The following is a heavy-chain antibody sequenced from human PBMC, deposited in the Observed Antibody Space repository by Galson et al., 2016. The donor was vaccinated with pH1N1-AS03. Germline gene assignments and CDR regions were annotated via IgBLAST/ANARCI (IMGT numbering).Heavy chain of an antibody. CDR3: ARTHDYGGNVFDY. D-gene: IGHD4-23*01. V-gene: IGHV4-61*02. CDR2: IYTSGST. Sequence: TLSLTCTVSGGSIGSGSYYWSWIRQPAGKGLEWIGRIYTSGSTNYNPSLKSRVTISVDTSKNQFSLKLSSVTAADTAVYYCARTHDYGGNVFDYWGQGTLVTVSS. J-gene: IGHJ4*02. CDR1: GGSIGSGSYY.